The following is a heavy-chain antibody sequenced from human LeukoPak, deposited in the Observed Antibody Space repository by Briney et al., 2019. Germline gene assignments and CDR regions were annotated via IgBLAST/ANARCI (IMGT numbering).Heavy chain of an antibody. D-gene: IGHD3-22*01. Sequence: ASVKVSCKASGYTFTSYDINWVRQATGQGLEWMGWMNPNSGNTGYAQKFQGRVTITADKSTSTAYMELSSLRSEDTAVYYCARSTYYYDSSGYYYSWFDPWGQGTLVTVSS. CDR2: MNPNSGNT. CDR3: ARSTYYYDSSGYYYSWFDP. CDR1: GYTFTSYD. V-gene: IGHV1-8*03. J-gene: IGHJ5*02.